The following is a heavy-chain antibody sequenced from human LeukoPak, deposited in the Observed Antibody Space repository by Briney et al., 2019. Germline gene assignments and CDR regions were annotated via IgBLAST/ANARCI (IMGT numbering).Heavy chain of an antibody. D-gene: IGHD2-21*02. CDR2: INPSGGST. CDR3: ARVVPGTTWVGTYFDN. CDR1: GYTFTNYY. J-gene: IGHJ4*02. Sequence: GASVKVSCKASGYTFTNYYMHWVRQAPGQGLEWMGIINPSGGSTSNAQKLQGRVTMTRDTSTSTVYMELSSLRSEDTAVYYCARVVPGTTWVGTYFDNWGQGTLVTVSS. V-gene: IGHV1-46*01.